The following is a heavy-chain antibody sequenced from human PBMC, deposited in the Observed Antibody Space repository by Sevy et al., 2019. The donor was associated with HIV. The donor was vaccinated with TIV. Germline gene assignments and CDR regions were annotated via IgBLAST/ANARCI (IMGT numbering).Heavy chain of an antibody. CDR3: ARGVVGATSPMGYYYYYGMDV. Sequence: ASVKVSCKASGYTFTSYGISWVRQAPGQGLEWMGWISAYNGNTNYAQKLQGRVTMTTDTSTSTAYMELSSLRSDDTAVYYCARGVVGATSPMGYYYYYGMDVWGQGTTVTVSS. CDR2: ISAYNGNT. J-gene: IGHJ6*02. V-gene: IGHV1-18*01. D-gene: IGHD1-26*01. CDR1: GYTFTSYG.